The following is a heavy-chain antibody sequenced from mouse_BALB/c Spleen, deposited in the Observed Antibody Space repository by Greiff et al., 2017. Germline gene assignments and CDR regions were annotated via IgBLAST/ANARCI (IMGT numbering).Heavy chain of an antibody. CDR1: GYTFTSYW. V-gene: IGHV1-87*01. Sequence: QVQLQQSGAELARPGASVKLSCKASGYTFTSYWMQWVKQRPGQGLEWIGAIYPGDGDTRYTQKFKGKATLTADKSSSTAYMQLSSLASEDSAVYYCARWDTTVVAYYYAMDYWGQGTSVTVSS. J-gene: IGHJ4*01. CDR2: IYPGDGDT. D-gene: IGHD1-1*01. CDR3: ARWDTTVVAYYYAMDY.